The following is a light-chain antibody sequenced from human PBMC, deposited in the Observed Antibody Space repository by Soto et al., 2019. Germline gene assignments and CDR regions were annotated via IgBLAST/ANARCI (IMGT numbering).Light chain of an antibody. V-gene: IGLV2-14*03. J-gene: IGLJ1*01. CDR3: RSITRSTLFV. Sequence: QSVLAQPASECGSRGQSITISCTGITTEVGHYDYVSWFHQHPGKVPKFIIYDVSHWPSGVYERFSGSKSGNTATLTISGLQVEDEAYYYCRSITRSTLFVLEAGTKVNV. CDR1: TTEVGHYDY. CDR2: DVS.